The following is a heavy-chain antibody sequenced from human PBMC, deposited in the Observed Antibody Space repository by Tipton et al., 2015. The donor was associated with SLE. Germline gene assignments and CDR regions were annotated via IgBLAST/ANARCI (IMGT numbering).Heavy chain of an antibody. CDR3: ARALWVDKDFEVPLAIRLRAFDI. CDR2: GYYIGST. V-gene: IGHV4-59*01. Sequence: TLSLTCTVSDDSISNYCWSWIRQSPEKGLEWIGYGYYIGSTNYNPSLKSRLTISVDTSKNQFSLRLSSVSAADTAMYYCARALWVDKDFEVPLAIRLRAFDIWGQGRMVTVSS. CDR1: DDSISNYC. J-gene: IGHJ3*02. D-gene: IGHD2-2*02.